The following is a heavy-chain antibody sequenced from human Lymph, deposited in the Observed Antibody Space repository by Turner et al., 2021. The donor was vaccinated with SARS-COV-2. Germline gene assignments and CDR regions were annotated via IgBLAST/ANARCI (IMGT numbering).Heavy chain of an antibody. CDR1: GFTFSTYS. CDR3: ARDIPTTADYFDY. V-gene: IGHV3-21*01. Sequence: EVQLVESGGGLVKPGGSLKLSLAAPGFTFSTYSMNWVRQAAGKGLEWISSISSSSSYIYYADSVKGRFTISRDDAKNSLYLQMNSLRAEDTAVYYCARDIPTTADYFDYWGQGTLVTVSS. D-gene: IGHD4-17*01. CDR2: ISSSSSYI. J-gene: IGHJ4*02.